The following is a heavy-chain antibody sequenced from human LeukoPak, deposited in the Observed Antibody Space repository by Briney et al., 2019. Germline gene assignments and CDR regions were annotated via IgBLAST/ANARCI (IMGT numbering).Heavy chain of an antibody. J-gene: IGHJ4*02. CDR1: GGSISSYY. CDR2: ISSSGSTI. V-gene: IGHV3-11*04. D-gene: IGHD3-10*01. CDR3: ARDRGVPVGY. Sequence: PSETLSLTCTVSGGSISSYYWSWIRQPAGKGLEWVSYISSSGSTIYYADSVKGRFTISRDNAKNSLYLQMNSLRAEDTAVYYCARDRGVPVGYWGQGTLVTVSS.